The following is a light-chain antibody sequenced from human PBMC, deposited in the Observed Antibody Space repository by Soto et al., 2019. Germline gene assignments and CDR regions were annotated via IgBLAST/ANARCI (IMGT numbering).Light chain of an antibody. J-gene: IGLJ3*02. Sequence: QSVLTQPPSVSGAPGQRVPISCTGNNPNLGAGYDVHWYQQLPGAAPKLVIFGNRNRPSGVPERFSGSKSGTSASLAITGLQAEDEADYYCQAYDYSLTASVFGGGTKLTVL. CDR1: NPNLGAGYD. CDR3: QAYDYSLTASV. V-gene: IGLV1-40*01. CDR2: GNR.